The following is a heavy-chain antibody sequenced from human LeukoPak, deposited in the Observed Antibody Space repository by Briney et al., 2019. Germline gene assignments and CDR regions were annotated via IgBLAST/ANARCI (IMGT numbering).Heavy chain of an antibody. D-gene: IGHD3-10*01. Sequence: GASVKVSCKASGYTFTGYYMHWVRQAPGQGLEWMGWINPNSGGTNYAQKFQGRVTMTRDTSISTAYMELSRLRSDDTAVYYCASSYGSGSYYNGGPIYWGQGTLVTVSS. CDR1: GYTFTGYY. CDR3: ASSYGSGSYYNGGPIY. V-gene: IGHV1-2*02. J-gene: IGHJ4*02. CDR2: INPNSGGT.